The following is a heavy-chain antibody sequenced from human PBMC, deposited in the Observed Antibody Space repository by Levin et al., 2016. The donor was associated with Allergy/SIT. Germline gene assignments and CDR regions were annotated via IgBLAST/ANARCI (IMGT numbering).Heavy chain of an antibody. V-gene: IGHV3-23*01. CDR3: ARTPSGSYDY. J-gene: IGHJ4*02. D-gene: IGHD1-26*01. CDR2: ISGSGDTT. Sequence: VRQAPGKGLEWVSFISGSGDTTNYADSVKGRFTISRDNSQNTLYLQMNSLRADDTALYYCARTPSGSYDYWGQGTLVTVSS.